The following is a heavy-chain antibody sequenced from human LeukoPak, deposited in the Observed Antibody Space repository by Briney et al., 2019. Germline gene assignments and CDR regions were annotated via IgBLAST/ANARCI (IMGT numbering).Heavy chain of an antibody. J-gene: IGHJ3*01. CDR3: AMDPNGDYLGAFDF. CDR1: GFTVSRNY. V-gene: IGHV3-53*01. CDR2: LYRGGGT. D-gene: IGHD4-17*01. Sequence: GGSLRLSCAASGFTVSRNYMSWVRQSPRKGLEWVSVLYRGGGTYYADSVKGRFTISRDNSKNTLYLEMTNLRAEDAAVYFCAMDPNGDYLGAFDFWGQGTLVTVSS.